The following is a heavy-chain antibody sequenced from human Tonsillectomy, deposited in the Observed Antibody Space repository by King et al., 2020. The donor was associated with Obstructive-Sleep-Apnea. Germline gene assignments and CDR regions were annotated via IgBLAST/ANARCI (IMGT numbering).Heavy chain of an antibody. CDR2: INPNSGGP. J-gene: IGHJ4*02. CDR1: GYTFTGYF. CDR3: ARDGQDFDY. D-gene: IGHD3/OR15-3a*01. V-gene: IGHV1-2*02. Sequence: QLVQSGAEVKKPGASVKVSCKASGYTFTGYFMHWVRQAPGQGLEWMGWINPNSGGPNYAQQFQGRVTMTRDTSISTAYMELNRLRSDDTAVYYCARDGQDFDYWGQGTLVTVSS.